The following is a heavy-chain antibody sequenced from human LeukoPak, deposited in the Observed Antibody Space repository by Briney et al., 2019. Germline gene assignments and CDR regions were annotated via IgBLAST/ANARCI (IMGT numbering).Heavy chain of an antibody. CDR2: IYYSGST. V-gene: IGHV4-39*01. J-gene: IGHJ6*03. Sequence: SETLSLTCTVSGGSISSYYWSWIRQPPGKGLEWIGSIYYSGSTYYNPSLKSRVTISVDTSKNQFSLKLSSVTAADTAVYYCARHGTYYDFWSGYFTPYYYYMDVWGKGTTVTVSS. D-gene: IGHD3-3*01. CDR3: ARHGTYYDFWSGYFTPYYYYMDV. CDR1: GGSISSYY.